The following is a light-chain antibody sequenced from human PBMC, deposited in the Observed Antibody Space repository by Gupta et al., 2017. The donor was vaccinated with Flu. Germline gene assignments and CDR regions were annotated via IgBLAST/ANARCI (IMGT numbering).Light chain of an antibody. CDR2: STN. J-gene: IGLJ3*02. CDR3: VLYMGSGIWV. CDR1: SGSVSTSYY. V-gene: IGLV8-61*01. Sequence: QTVVTQEPSFSVSPGGTVTLTCALSSGSVSTSYYPSWYQQTPGQAPRTLIYSTNTRSSGVPDRFSGSIRGNKAALTITGAQADDESDYYCVLYMGSGIWVFGGGTKLTVL.